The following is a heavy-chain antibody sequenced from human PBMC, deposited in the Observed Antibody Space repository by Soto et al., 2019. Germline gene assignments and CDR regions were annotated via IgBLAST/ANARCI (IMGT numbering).Heavy chain of an antibody. CDR2: IWSDGSMK. Sequence: QVQLVESGGGVVQPGRSLRLSCAASGFIFSNHAMHWVRQAPGKGLEWVAQIWSDGSMKYYADSVKGRFTISRDSSKNTLLLQMDSLAVEDTAVYICVRDGQQLAPYACDIWGHGTTVTVSS. J-gene: IGHJ3*02. CDR3: VRDGQQLAPYACDI. V-gene: IGHV3-33*01. D-gene: IGHD6-13*01. CDR1: GFIFSNHA.